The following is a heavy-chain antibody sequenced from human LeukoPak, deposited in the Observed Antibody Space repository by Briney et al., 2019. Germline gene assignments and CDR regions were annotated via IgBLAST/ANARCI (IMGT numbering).Heavy chain of an antibody. CDR2: IKSKTDGGTT. D-gene: IGHD3-10*01. CDR3: TTVGLRFGELLYFDY. CDR1: GFIFSDHY. Sequence: GGSLRLSCAASGFIFSDHYMDWVRLAPGKGLEWVGRIKSKTDGGTTDYAAPVKGRFTISRDDSKNTLYLQMNSLKTEDTAVYYCTTVGLRFGELLYFDYWGQGTLVTVSS. V-gene: IGHV3-15*01. J-gene: IGHJ4*02.